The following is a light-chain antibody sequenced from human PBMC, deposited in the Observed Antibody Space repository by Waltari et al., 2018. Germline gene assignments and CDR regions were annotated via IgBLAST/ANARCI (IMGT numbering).Light chain of an antibody. Sequence: EIVLTQSPGTLSLSPGERATLSCRASQSVSNSYLAWYQQKPGQAPRLLIYGASSRATGIPDRFSGSGSGTDFTLTLSRLEPEDFAVYYCQQYGSSPHWTFGLGTKVEIK. CDR2: GAS. V-gene: IGKV3-20*01. CDR1: QSVSNSY. CDR3: QQYGSSPHWT. J-gene: IGKJ1*01.